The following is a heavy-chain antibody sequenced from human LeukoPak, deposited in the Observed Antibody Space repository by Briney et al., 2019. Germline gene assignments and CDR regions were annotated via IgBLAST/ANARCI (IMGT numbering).Heavy chain of an antibody. Sequence: GGSLRLSCAASGFTFSRYGMHWVRQAPGKGLEWVAVISYDGSNKYYADSVKGRFTISRDNSKNTLYLQMNSLRAEDTAVYYCARCEAAVEYYFDYWGQGTLATVSS. D-gene: IGHD6-13*01. CDR1: GFTFSRYG. CDR3: ARCEAAVEYYFDY. J-gene: IGHJ4*02. V-gene: IGHV3-30*03. CDR2: ISYDGSNK.